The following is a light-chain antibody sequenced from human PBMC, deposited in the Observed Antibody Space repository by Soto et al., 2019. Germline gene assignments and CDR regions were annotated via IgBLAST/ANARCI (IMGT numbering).Light chain of an antibody. CDR3: SSYISGSTPLFV. CDR2: GNG. J-gene: IGLJ1*01. Sequence: QSVLTQPPSVSGAPGQRVTISCSGTSSSIGAGYEVHWYHQLPGTAPKLVVSGNGNRPSGVPDRLSASKSGNTASLTISGLQPEDEAEYYCSSYISGSTPLFVFGTGTKLTVL. V-gene: IGLV1-40*01. CDR1: SSSIGAGYE.